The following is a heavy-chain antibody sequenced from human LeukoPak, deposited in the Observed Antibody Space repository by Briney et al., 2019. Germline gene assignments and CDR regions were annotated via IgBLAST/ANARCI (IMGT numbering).Heavy chain of an antibody. J-gene: IGHJ5*02. CDR3: ARALQDIVVVQAAIGWFDP. D-gene: IGHD2-2*01. Sequence: SETLSLTCAVYGGSFSGYYWSWIRQPPGKGLEWIGEINHSGSTNYNPSLKSRVTISVDTSKNQFSLKLSSVTAADTAVYYCARALQDIVVVQAAIGWFDPWGQGTLVTVSS. V-gene: IGHV4-34*01. CDR1: GGSFSGYY. CDR2: INHSGST.